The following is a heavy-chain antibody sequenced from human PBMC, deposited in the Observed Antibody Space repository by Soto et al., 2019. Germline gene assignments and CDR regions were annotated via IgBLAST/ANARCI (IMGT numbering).Heavy chain of an antibody. J-gene: IGHJ3*02. V-gene: IGHV1-24*01. CDR1: GYTLTELS. CDR2: FDPEDGET. Sequence: QVQLVQSGAEVKKPGASVKVSCKVSGYTLTELSMHWVRQAPGKGLEWMGGFDPEDGETIYAQKFQGRVTMTEDTSTDTAYMELSSLRSEDTAVYYCATRIPRHYDYIWGSYRPDAFDIWGQGTMVTVSS. CDR3: ATRIPRHYDYIWGSYRPDAFDI. D-gene: IGHD3-16*02.